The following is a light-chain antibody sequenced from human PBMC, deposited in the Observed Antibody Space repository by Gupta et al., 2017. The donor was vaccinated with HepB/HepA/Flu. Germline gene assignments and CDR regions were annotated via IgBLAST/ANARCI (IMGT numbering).Light chain of an antibody. CDR1: QSVSSN. CDR2: CAS. J-gene: IGKJ2*01. V-gene: IGKV3-15*01. Sequence: EIVMTQSPVTRSVSPGERATLSCSASQSVSSNLACYQQKPGQSPRLLIYCASTRATGIPARFSGSGSGTDFILTISSLKFEDFAVYYCQQYNNCPPDTFGQGTKLEIK. CDR3: QQYNNCPPDT.